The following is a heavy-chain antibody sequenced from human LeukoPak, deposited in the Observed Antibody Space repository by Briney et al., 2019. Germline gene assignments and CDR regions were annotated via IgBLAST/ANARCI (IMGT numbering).Heavy chain of an antibody. J-gene: IGHJ5*02. V-gene: IGHV3-33*01. CDR2: FWFDGSKT. CDR3: VRGGEYKLAYKNFDP. D-gene: IGHD1-1*01. CDR1: GFTLNSYS. Sequence: PGGSLTLSCAAWGFTLNSYSMHGARQAPGKGVEWVAIFWFDGSKTYYSDSVQGRFTISRDNSKNTLFLQMPSLTADDTAVYFCVRGGEYKLAYKNFDPWGQGTLVAVSS.